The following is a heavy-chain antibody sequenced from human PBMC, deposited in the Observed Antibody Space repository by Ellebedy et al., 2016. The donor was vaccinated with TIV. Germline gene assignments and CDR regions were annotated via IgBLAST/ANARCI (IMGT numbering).Heavy chain of an antibody. J-gene: IGHJ4*02. Sequence: SETLSLTCTVSGGSISIGDYYWSWIRQPPGKGLEWIGYFYYSGSTYYKPSLKSRVAISVATSKNQFSLRLSSVTAADTAVYYCASLAYSSGWYVFNYWGQGTLVTVSS. D-gene: IGHD6-19*01. CDR3: ASLAYSSGWYVFNY. CDR1: GGSISIGDYY. V-gene: IGHV4-30-4*01. CDR2: FYYSGST.